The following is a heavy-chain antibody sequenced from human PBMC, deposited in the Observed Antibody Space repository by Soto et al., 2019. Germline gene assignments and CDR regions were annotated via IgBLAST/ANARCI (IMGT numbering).Heavy chain of an antibody. Sequence: SETLSLTCAVYGGSFSGYYWSWIRQIPGKGLEWIGEINHSGSINCNPSLKSRVTISVDTSKNQVSLKLGSVTAADTAMYYCARGGAIVAAGIVDCFDSWGQGTLVTVSS. D-gene: IGHD6-13*01. CDR1: GGSFSGYY. J-gene: IGHJ4*02. CDR2: INHSGSI. V-gene: IGHV4-34*01. CDR3: ARGGAIVAAGIVDCFDS.